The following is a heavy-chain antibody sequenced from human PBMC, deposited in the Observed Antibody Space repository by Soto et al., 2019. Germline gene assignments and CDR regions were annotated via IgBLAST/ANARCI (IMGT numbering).Heavy chain of an antibody. D-gene: IGHD2-15*01. CDR3: ARDPGAASFDF. CDR2: INTSNDNK. V-gene: IGHV1-18*01. J-gene: IGHJ4*02. CDR1: GYTFTNYA. Sequence: GASVKVSCKASGYTFTNYAISWVRQAPGEGLEWVGWINTSNDNKLYAQKLQGRLTLTTDTSTSTAYMDLTTLRSDDTAVYFCARDPGAASFDFWAQGTLVTVSS.